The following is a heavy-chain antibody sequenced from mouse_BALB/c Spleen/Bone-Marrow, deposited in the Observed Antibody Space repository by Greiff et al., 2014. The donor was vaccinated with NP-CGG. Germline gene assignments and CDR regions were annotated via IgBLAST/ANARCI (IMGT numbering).Heavy chain of an antibody. CDR3: ARDHYYGSSYLDY. D-gene: IGHD1-1*01. V-gene: IGHV3-6*02. Sequence: ESGPGLVKPSQSLSLTCSVTGYSITSGYYWNWIRQFPGNRLEWMGYITYDGSSNYNPSLKNRISITRDTSENQFFLKLNSVTTGDTATYYCARDHYYGSSYLDYWGQGTTLTVSS. J-gene: IGHJ2*01. CDR1: GYSITSGYY. CDR2: ITYDGSS.